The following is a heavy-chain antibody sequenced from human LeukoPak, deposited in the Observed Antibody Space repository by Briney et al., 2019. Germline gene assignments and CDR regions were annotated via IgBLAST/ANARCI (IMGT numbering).Heavy chain of an antibody. CDR2: IYYSGST. V-gene: IGHV4-59*01. D-gene: IGHD5-18*01. CDR3: ARGRGYSYYYYMDV. CDR1: GGSISSYY. J-gene: IGHJ6*03. Sequence: SETLSLTCTVSGGSISSYYWSWIRQPPGKGLEWIGYIYYSGSTNYNPSLKSRVTISVDTSKNQFSLKLSSVTAADTAVYYCARGRGYSYYYYMDVWGKGTTVTISS.